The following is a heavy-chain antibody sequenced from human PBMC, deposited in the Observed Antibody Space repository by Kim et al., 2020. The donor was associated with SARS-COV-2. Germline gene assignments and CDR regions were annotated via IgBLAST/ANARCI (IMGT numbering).Heavy chain of an antibody. CDR1: GFTFSSYA. J-gene: IGHJ4*02. CDR2: ISDAGST. D-gene: IGHD2-21*02. Sequence: GGSLRLSCAASGFTFSSYAMNWVRQAPGKGLEWVSVISDAGSTYYADSVKGRFTISRDNSKNTLYLQMNSLRAEDTAADYCAKDRPGTAIDYFDSWGRGT. V-gene: IGHV3-23*01. CDR3: AKDRPGTAIDYFDS.